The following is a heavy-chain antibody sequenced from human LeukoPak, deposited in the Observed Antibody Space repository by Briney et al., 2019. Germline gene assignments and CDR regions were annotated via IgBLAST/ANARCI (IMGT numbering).Heavy chain of an antibody. V-gene: IGHV3-11*04. D-gene: IGHD3-22*01. Sequence: PGGSLRLSCAASGFIFSDYYMSWIRQAPGKGLEWVSYISSSGSTIYYADSVKGRFTTSRDNARNSLYLQMNSLRAEDTAVYYCARDRNYYDSSGYHRVDYWGQGTLVTVSS. CDR1: GFIFSDYY. CDR3: ARDRNYYDSSGYHRVDY. J-gene: IGHJ4*02. CDR2: ISSSGSTI.